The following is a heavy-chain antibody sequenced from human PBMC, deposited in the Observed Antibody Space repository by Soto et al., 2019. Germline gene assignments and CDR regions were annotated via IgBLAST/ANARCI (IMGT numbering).Heavy chain of an antibody. V-gene: IGHV3-15*07. Sequence: EVQLVESGGGLVKPGGSLRLSCAASGFTFSNAWMNWVRQAPGKGLEWAGRIKSKTDGGTTDYAEPVKGRFTISRDDSKNTLYLQMNRLKPEDTALYYCTTDTVVPAANPYYYGMDVWGQGTTVTVSS. D-gene: IGHD2-2*01. J-gene: IGHJ6*02. CDR2: IKSKTDGGTT. CDR3: TTDTVVPAANPYYYGMDV. CDR1: GFTFSNAW.